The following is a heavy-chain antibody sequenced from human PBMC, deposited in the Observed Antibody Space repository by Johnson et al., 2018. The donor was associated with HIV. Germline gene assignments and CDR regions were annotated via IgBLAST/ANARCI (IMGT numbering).Heavy chain of an antibody. CDR2: ISYHGSNE. V-gene: IGHV3-30*03. D-gene: IGHD4-17*01. J-gene: IGHJ3*02. CDR3: ARPSVVTTLTTTPWAFDI. Sequence: QVQLVESGGGVVQPGRSLRLSCAASGFTFSSYGMHWVRQAPGKGLEWVAVISYHGSNENYAASVTGRFIISRDNSKSMLYLQMNSLRAEATAVYYCARPSVVTTLTTTPWAFDIWGQGTSGTVSS. CDR1: GFTFSSYG.